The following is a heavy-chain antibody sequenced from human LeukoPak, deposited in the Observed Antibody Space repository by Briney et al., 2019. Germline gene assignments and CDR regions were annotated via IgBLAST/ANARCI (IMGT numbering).Heavy chain of an antibody. Sequence: PGGSLRLSCAASGFTFSSYWMYWVRQAPGKGPVWVARINTDGSSLNYADSVKGRFTISRDNAKNTLYLQMNSLGAEDTAVYYCARRINYYGSSGYYYVRYFDSWGQGTLVAVSS. J-gene: IGHJ4*02. CDR2: INTDGSSL. V-gene: IGHV3-74*01. CDR1: GFTFSSYW. CDR3: ARRINYYGSSGYYYVRYFDS. D-gene: IGHD3-22*01.